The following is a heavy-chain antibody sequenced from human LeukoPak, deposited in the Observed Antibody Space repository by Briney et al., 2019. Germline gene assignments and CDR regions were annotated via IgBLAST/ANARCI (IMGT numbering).Heavy chain of an antibody. Sequence: GRSLRLSCAASGFTFSSYAMHWVRQAPGKGLEWVAVISYDGSNKYYADSVKGRFTISRDNSKNTLYLQMNSPRAEDTAVYYCAREGSPYCSGGSCYIYYFDYWGQGTLVTVSS. CDR2: ISYDGSNK. V-gene: IGHV3-30*04. D-gene: IGHD2-15*01. CDR1: GFTFSSYA. CDR3: AREGSPYCSGGSCYIYYFDY. J-gene: IGHJ4*02.